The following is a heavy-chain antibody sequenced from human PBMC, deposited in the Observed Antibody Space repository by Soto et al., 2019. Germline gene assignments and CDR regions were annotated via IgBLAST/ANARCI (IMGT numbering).Heavy chain of an antibody. CDR3: ARDLDGSGCYYTDY. CDR1: GYTFTNCG. CDR2: ISPYKGKT. J-gene: IGHJ4*02. D-gene: IGHD3-10*01. Sequence: GASVKVSCKASGYTFTNCGIAWVRQAPGQGLEWMGWISPYKGKTHYAQKFQGRVTMTTDTSTSTAYMELRSLRSDDTAVYYCARDLDGSGCYYTDYWGQGTLVTVSS. V-gene: IGHV1-18*01.